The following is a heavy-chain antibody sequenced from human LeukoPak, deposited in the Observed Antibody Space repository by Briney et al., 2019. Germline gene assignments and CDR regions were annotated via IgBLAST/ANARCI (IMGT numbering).Heavy chain of an antibody. V-gene: IGHV3-23*01. CDR1: GFTFSGYA. Sequence: GGSLRLSCAASGFTFSGYAMSWVRQAPGKGLGWVSGISASGGSRDYADSVEGRFTISRDNSKNTLSLQMNSLRAEDTAAYYCAKVDSGSYFPPWGQGTLVTVSS. D-gene: IGHD1-26*01. CDR3: AKVDSGSYFPP. J-gene: IGHJ5*02. CDR2: ISASGGSR.